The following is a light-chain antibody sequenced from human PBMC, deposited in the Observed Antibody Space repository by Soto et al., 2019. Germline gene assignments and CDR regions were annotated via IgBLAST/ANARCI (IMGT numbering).Light chain of an antibody. CDR1: SSNIGAGYD. Sequence: QSVLTQPPSVSGAPGQRVTISCTGSSSNIGAGYDVHWYQQRPGTAPKLLIFGNINRPSGVPDRFSGSKSGTSASLAITGLQAEDEGDYYCQSYDSTLSASYVLGTGTKLTV. CDR3: QSYDSTLSASYV. V-gene: IGLV1-40*01. J-gene: IGLJ1*01. CDR2: GNI.